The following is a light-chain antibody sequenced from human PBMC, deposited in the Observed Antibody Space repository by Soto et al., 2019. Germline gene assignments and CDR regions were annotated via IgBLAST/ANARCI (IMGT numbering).Light chain of an antibody. J-gene: IGKJ1*01. CDR2: AAS. Sequence: ELVMPQSPATLSVSPGERATLSCRASQSISRNLAWYQQKPGQAPRLLIYAASTGANGLPARFSVRGSGTEFTLTITSLQSEDVAVYSCQQYNNWPLTFGQGTKV. CDR1: QSISRN. V-gene: IGKV3-15*01. CDR3: QQYNNWPLT.